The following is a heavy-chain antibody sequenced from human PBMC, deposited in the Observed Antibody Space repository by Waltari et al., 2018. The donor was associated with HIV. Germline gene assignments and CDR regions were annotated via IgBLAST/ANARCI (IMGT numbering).Heavy chain of an antibody. V-gene: IGHV4-61*02. CDR1: GDSIKITRYF. J-gene: IGHJ4*02. D-gene: IGHD3-16*01. CDR2: INTRGDT. CDR3: AREDYDQFWGSPLYIFDS. Sequence: QVQLQESGPGLARSSQTLPLACSVSGDSIKITRYFRSWVRQSAGRGLEWMGRINTRGDTKYNPSHKGRVVMSIDAPRKMFFLNLTSISAADTGTYFCAREDYDQFWGSPLYIFDSWGLGTVITVSS.